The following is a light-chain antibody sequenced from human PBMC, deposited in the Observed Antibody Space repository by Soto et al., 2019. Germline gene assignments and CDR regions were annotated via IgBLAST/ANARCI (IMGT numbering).Light chain of an antibody. V-gene: IGKV3-20*01. CDR1: QSVSSSY. J-gene: IGKJ5*01. CDR2: GAS. CDR3: QQQGSSSVT. Sequence: GLARSSGTLSLHPGERATVSCRSGQSVSSSYLAWYQQKPGQAPRLLIYGASSRATGIPDRFSGSGSGTDFTLTISRLELGAWAVYYCQQQGSSSVTFAEGTRLEIK.